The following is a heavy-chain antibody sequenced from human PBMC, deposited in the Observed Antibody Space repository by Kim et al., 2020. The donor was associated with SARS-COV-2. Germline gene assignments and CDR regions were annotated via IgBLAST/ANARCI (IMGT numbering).Heavy chain of an antibody. Sequence: SEKVSCKASGGTFSSYAISWVRQAPGQGLEWMGGIIPIFGTANYAQKFQGRVTITADESTSTAYMELSSLRSEDTAVYYCAMGWEERRLGELSPIYYFDYWGQGTLVTVSS. CDR1: GGTFSSYA. J-gene: IGHJ4*02. CDR3: AMGWEERRLGELSPIYYFDY. CDR2: IIPIFGTA. D-gene: IGHD3-16*02. V-gene: IGHV1-69*13.